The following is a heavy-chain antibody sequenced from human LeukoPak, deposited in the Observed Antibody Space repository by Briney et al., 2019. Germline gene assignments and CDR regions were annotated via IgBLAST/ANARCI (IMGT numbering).Heavy chain of an antibody. CDR1: GGSISSYY. CDR3: ARDRSRAAASTFQTPNWFDP. D-gene: IGHD6-13*01. J-gene: IGHJ5*02. Sequence: SETLSLTCTVSGGSISSYYWSWIRQPPGKGLEWIGYIYYSGSTNYNPSLKSRVTISVDTSKNQFSLKLSSVTAADTAVYYCARDRSRAAASTFQTPNWFDPWGQGTRVTVSS. V-gene: IGHV4-59*01. CDR2: IYYSGST.